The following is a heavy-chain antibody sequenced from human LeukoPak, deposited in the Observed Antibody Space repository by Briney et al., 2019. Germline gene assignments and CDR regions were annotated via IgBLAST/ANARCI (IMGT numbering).Heavy chain of an antibody. D-gene: IGHD6-13*01. J-gene: IGHJ6*02. CDR3: ARERRSIAASYGMDV. CDR1: GFTFSSYG. CDR2: IWYDGSNK. Sequence: GGSLRLSCAASGFTFSSYGMHWVRQAPGKGLEWVAVIWYDGSNKYYADSVKGRFTISRDNSKNTLYLQMNSLRAEDTAVYYCARERRSIAASYGMDVWGQGTTVPVSS. V-gene: IGHV3-33*01.